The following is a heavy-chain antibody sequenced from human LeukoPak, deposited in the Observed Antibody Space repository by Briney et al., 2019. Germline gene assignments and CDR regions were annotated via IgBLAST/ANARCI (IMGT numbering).Heavy chain of an antibody. D-gene: IGHD2-15*01. V-gene: IGHV3-33*01. CDR2: IWHDGSNK. CDR3: ARSQYCSDGSCYRVGDY. J-gene: IGHJ4*01. Sequence: GGSLRLSCAASGFTFSTYAMHWVRQAPGKGLEWVAVIWHDGSNKYYADSVKGRFTISRDNSKNTLYLQMDSLRAEDTAVYYWARSQYCSDGSCYRVGDYWGHGALVTV. CDR1: GFTFSTYA.